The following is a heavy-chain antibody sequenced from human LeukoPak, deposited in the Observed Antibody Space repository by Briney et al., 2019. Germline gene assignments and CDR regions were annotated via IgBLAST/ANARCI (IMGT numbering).Heavy chain of an antibody. D-gene: IGHD3-22*01. CDR3: ARGGGYYYDSSGYYQCDY. Sequence: PGGSLRLSCAASGFTFSSYSMNWVRQAPGKGLEWVSYISSSSSTIYYADSVKGRFTNSRDNAKNSLYLQMNSLRAEDTAVYYCARGGGYYYDSSGYYQCDYWGQGTLVTVSS. CDR1: GFTFSSYS. V-gene: IGHV3-48*01. CDR2: ISSSSSTI. J-gene: IGHJ4*02.